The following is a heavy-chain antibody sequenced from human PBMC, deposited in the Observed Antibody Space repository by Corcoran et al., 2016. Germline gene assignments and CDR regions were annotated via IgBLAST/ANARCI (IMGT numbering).Heavy chain of an antibody. D-gene: IGHD6-19*01. J-gene: IGHJ5*02. CDR1: GYTFTSYD. CDR2: MNPNSGNT. CDR3: ARARSGAGTRWFDP. Sequence: QVQLVQSGAEVKKPGASVKVSCKASGYTFTSYDINWVRQATGQGLEWMGWMNPNSGNTGYAQKFPGRVTMTRNTSISTAYMELSSLRSEATAVYSCARARSGAGTRWFDPWGQGTLVTVSS. V-gene: IGHV1-8*01.